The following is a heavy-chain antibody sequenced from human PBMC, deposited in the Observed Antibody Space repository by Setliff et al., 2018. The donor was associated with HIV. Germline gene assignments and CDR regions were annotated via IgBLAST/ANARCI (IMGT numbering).Heavy chain of an antibody. Sequence: GGSLRLSCAASGFTFSSYEMDWFRQAPGKGLEWVSYITGSSDTIYYADSVKGRFTISRGNSKNTLYLQMNSLRADDTAVYYCAKDRITGTTLHPYWGQGTLVTVSS. CDR1: GFTFSSYE. V-gene: IGHV3-48*03. J-gene: IGHJ4*02. D-gene: IGHD1-7*01. CDR3: AKDRITGTTLHPY. CDR2: ITGSSDTI.